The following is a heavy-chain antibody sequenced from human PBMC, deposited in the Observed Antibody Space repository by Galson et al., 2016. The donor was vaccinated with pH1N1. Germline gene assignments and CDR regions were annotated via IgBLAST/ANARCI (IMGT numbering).Heavy chain of an antibody. Sequence: SLRLSCAASGFTFSSYAMYWVRQAPGKGLEWVSAISGSGGTTHDADSVKGRFTISRDNSKNTLYLQMHSLRAEDTATYYCAKVTDVCTVTRCFPYGMHAWGQGTTFTVSS. CDR1: GFTFSSYA. J-gene: IGHJ6*02. D-gene: IGHD2-2*01. V-gene: IGHV3-23*01. CDR3: AKVTDVCTVTRCFPYGMHA. CDR2: ISGSGGTT.